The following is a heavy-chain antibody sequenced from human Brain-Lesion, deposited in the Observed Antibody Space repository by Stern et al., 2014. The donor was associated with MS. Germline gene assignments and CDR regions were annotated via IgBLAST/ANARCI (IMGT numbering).Heavy chain of an antibody. CDR2: IDASGTT. J-gene: IGHJ6*02. CDR1: GLTVAKEY. CDR3: AREGGDDDDYYGLDV. V-gene: IGHV3-53*04. Sequence: EVQLVESGGGLVEPGGSLRLSCGGSGLTVAKEYLRWVRQPPGKGPDGVSLIDASGTTAYADSVKGRFIISSHNAENTLSLQMNSLRPEDTAVYYCAREGGDDDDYYGLDVWGPGTTVTVSS. D-gene: IGHD5-12*01.